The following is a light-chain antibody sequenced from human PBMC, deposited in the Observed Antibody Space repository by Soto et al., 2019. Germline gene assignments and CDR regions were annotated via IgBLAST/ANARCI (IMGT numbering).Light chain of an antibody. CDR1: QSVSSY. CDR2: DAS. J-gene: IGKJ5*01. Sequence: EIVLTQSPATLSLSPGERATLSCRASQSVSSYLAWYQQKPGQAPRLLIYDASNRATGIPARFSGSGSGTDFTLTISNLEPEDFAVYYCQQRNNWPPRITFGQGTRLEIK. V-gene: IGKV3-11*01. CDR3: QQRNNWPPRIT.